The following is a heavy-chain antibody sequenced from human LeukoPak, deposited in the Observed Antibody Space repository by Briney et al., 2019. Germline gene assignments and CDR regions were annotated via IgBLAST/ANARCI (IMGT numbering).Heavy chain of an antibody. J-gene: IGHJ5*02. V-gene: IGHV1-2*02. CDR2: INPNSGGT. Sequence: ASVKVSCKASGYTFTGYYMHWVRQAPGQGLEWMGWINPNSGGTNYAQKFQGRVTMTRDTSISTAYMELSRLRSDDTAVYYCARGSSGWAADWFDPWGQGTLVTVSS. CDR3: ARGSSGWAADWFDP. CDR1: GYTFTGYY. D-gene: IGHD6-19*01.